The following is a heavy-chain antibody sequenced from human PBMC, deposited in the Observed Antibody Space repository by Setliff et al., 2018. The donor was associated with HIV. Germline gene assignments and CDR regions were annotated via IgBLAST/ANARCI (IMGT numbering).Heavy chain of an antibody. CDR1: GYSFTSYT. CDR2: INVVNVNT. J-gene: IGHJ4*02. D-gene: IGHD6-19*01. V-gene: IGHV1-3*01. CDR3: ARGRGLYSSGYFIDY. Sequence: GASVKVSCKTSGYSFTSYTMHWLRQAPGQRPEWVGWINVVNVNTKYSQKFQGRVTITRDTSATTAYMELRSLRSEDTAVYYCARGRGLYSSGYFIDYWGQGTLVTV.